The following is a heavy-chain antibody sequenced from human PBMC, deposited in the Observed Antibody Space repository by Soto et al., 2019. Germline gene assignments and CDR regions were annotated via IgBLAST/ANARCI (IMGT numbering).Heavy chain of an antibody. D-gene: IGHD3-3*01. CDR1: GYTFITYG. CDR3: ARDRPTSIIRARDYYYAMDV. V-gene: IGHV1-18*01. Sequence: GASVKVSCKASGYTFITYGISWVRQAPGQGLEWMGWISSYNGNTNYAQKLQGRVTMTTDTSTTTAYMELRSLRSDDTAVYYCARDRPTSIIRARDYYYAMDVWGQGTTVTVSS. CDR2: ISSYNGNT. J-gene: IGHJ6*02.